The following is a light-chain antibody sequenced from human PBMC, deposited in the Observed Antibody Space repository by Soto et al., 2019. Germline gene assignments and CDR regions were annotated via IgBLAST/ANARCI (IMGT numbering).Light chain of an antibody. J-gene: IGLJ1*01. CDR3: SSFTGSSYV. Sequence: QSLLTQPASVSGSPGQSITISCTGTSSAVGNNNYVSWYQQNPGKAPKVMICDVTNRPSGVSNRFSGSKSGNTASLTISGLQAEDEADYYCSSFTGSSYVFGTGTKVTVL. CDR2: DVT. V-gene: IGLV2-14*01. CDR1: SSAVGNNNY.